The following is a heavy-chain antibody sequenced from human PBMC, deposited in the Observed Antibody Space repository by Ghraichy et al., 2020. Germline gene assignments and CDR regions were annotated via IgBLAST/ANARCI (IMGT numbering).Heavy chain of an antibody. V-gene: IGHV1-69*13. D-gene: IGHD3-3*01. Sequence: SVKVSCKASGGTFSSYAISWVRQAPGQGLEWMGGIIPIFGTANYAQKFQGRVTITADESTSTAYMELSSLRSEDTAVYYCASPNYDFWSGDGSYYYYYYMDVWGKGTTVTVSS. CDR3: ASPNYDFWSGDGSYYYYYYMDV. CDR1: GGTFSSYA. J-gene: IGHJ6*03. CDR2: IIPIFGTA.